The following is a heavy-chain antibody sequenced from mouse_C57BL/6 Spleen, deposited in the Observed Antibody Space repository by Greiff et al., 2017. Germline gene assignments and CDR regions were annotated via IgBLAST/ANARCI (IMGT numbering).Heavy chain of an antibody. J-gene: IGHJ3*01. CDR1: GYTFTSYW. CDR3: ARGGDRHEGFAY. D-gene: IGHD2-13*01. V-gene: IGHV1-59*01. CDR2: IDPSDSFT. Sequence: QVQLQQPGAELVRPGTSVKLSCKASGYTFTSYWMHWVKQRPGQGLEWIGVIDPSDSFTNYNQKFKGKATLTVDTSSSTAYMQLSSLTSEDSAVYYCARGGDRHEGFAYWGQGTLVTVSA.